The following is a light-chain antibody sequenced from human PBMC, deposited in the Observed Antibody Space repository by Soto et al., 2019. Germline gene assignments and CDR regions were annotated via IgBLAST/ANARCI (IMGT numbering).Light chain of an antibody. V-gene: IGLV1-51*01. CDR3: GTWDSSLSAGV. CDR1: SSNIGINY. Sequence: QSVLTQPPSVSAAPGQKVTISCSGISSNIGINYVSWYQQVPGTAPKLLIYENNKRPSGIPDRFSGSKSGTSATLDITGLQTGDEADYYCGTWDSSLSAGVFGGGTKLTVL. CDR2: ENN. J-gene: IGLJ2*01.